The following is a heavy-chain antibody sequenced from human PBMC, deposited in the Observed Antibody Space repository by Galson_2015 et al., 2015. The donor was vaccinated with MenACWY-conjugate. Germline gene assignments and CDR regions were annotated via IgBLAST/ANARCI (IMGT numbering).Heavy chain of an antibody. CDR1: GGSISGGGYY. CDR3: SRDVGRDSFEI. Sequence: TLSLTCTVSGGSISGGGYYWDWICQTPGTGLEWIGSIYYSGDTYYRPSLKSGVTISVDTSKDHFSLKLSSVTAAGTAVYYCSRDVGRDSFEIWGQGTMVTVSS. J-gene: IGHJ3*02. CDR2: IYYSGDT. V-gene: IGHV4-39*07. D-gene: IGHD2-15*01.